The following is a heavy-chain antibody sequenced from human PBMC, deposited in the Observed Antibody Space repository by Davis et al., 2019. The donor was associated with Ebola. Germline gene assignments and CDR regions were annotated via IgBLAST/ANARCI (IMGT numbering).Heavy chain of an antibody. V-gene: IGHV3-23*01. D-gene: IGHD4-23*01. CDR3: ARLQDEYGGNLLNYFEF. Sequence: GESLKISCSASGFDFNKYAINWVRQAPGKGLEWVSGIGGNGISRHYADSVNGRLTISRDNSRNIVYLQLDSLRPEDTAFYYCARLQDEYGGNLLNYFEFWGQGVLVTVSS. CDR1: GFDFNKYA. J-gene: IGHJ4*02. CDR2: IGGNGISR.